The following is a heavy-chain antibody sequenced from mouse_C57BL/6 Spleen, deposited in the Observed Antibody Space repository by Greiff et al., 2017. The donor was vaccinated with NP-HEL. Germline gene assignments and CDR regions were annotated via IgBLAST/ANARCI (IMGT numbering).Heavy chain of an antibody. CDR3: ARSTTDFDY. CDR2: INPSTGGT. Sequence: VQLKQSGPELVKPGASVKISCKASGYSFTGYYMHWVKQSSEKSLEWIGEINPSTGGTSYNQKFKGKATLTVDKSSSTAYMQLKSLTSEDSAVYYCARSTTDFDYWGQGTTLTVSS. CDR1: GYSFTGYY. J-gene: IGHJ2*01. D-gene: IGHD1-1*01. V-gene: IGHV1-43*01.